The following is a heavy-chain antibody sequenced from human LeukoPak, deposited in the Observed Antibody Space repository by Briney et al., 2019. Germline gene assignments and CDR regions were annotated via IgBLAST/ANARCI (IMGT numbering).Heavy chain of an antibody. V-gene: IGHV5-51*01. Sequence: GESLKISCQGSGYIFTSYWIGWVRQVPGKGLEWMGIIYPGDSDTRYSPSFQGQVTISADKSISTAYLQWSSLKASDTAMYYCARHGSPYDYGDYVDYWGQGTLVTVSS. CDR3: ARHGSPYDYGDYVDY. J-gene: IGHJ4*02. D-gene: IGHD4-17*01. CDR1: GYIFTSYW. CDR2: IYPGDSDT.